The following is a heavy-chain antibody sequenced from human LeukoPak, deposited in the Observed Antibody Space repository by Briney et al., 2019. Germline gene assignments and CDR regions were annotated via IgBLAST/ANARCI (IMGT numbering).Heavy chain of an antibody. D-gene: IGHD5-18*01. CDR2: IIPIFGTA. Sequence: GASVKVSCKASGGTFSSYAISWVRQAPGQGLEWMGGIIPIFGTANYAQKFQGRVTITTDESTSTAYMELSSLRSEDTAVYYCATLDTAMEHYYYYYMDVWGKGTTVTVSS. J-gene: IGHJ6*03. CDR1: GGTFSSYA. V-gene: IGHV1-69*05. CDR3: ATLDTAMEHYYYYYMDV.